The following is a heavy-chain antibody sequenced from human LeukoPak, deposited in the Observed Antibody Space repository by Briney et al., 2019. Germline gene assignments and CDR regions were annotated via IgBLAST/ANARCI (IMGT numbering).Heavy chain of an antibody. Sequence: GGSLRLSCAASGFTFSSYEMNWVRQAPGKGLEWVSYISSSGSTIYYADSVKGRFTISRDNAKNSLYLQMNSLRAEDTAVYYCARDSSTNDPPAFDIWGQGTMVTVPS. CDR1: GFTFSSYE. V-gene: IGHV3-48*03. J-gene: IGHJ3*02. CDR2: ISSSGSTI. CDR3: ARDSSTNDPPAFDI. D-gene: IGHD1-1*01.